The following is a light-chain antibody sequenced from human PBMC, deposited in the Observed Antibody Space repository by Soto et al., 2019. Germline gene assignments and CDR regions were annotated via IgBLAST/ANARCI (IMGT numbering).Light chain of an antibody. CDR1: SSNIGAGYD. V-gene: IGLV1-40*01. CDR3: QSYDSSLSGFYV. J-gene: IGLJ1*01. Sequence: QSVLAQPPSVSGAPGQRVTISCTGSSSNIGAGYDVHWYQQLPGTAPKLLIYGNSNRHSGVPDRFSGSKSGTSASLAITGLQAEDEADYHCQSYDSSLSGFYVFGTGTKVTVL. CDR2: GNS.